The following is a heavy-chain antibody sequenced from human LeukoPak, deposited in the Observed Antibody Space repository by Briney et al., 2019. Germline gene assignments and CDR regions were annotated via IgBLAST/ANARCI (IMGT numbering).Heavy chain of an antibody. Sequence: SETLSLTCAVYGGSFSGYYWSWIRQPPGKGLEWIGEINHSGSTNYNPSLKSRVTISVDTSKNQFSLKLSSVTAADTAVYYCASRKGKKYSSSSFDYWGQGALVTVSS. V-gene: IGHV4-34*01. J-gene: IGHJ4*02. CDR1: GGSFSGYY. D-gene: IGHD6-6*01. CDR2: INHSGST. CDR3: ASRKGKKYSSSSFDY.